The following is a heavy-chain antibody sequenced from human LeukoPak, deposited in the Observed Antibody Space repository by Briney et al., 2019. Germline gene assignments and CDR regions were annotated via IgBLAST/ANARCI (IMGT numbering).Heavy chain of an antibody. D-gene: IGHD6-19*01. CDR2: INPNSGGT. Sequence: QXPGXGXXGMGWINPNSGGTNYAQKFQGRVTMTRDTSISTAYMELSRLRSDDTAVYYCARDSCGWLDAFDIWGQGTMVTVSS. V-gene: IGHV1-2*02. J-gene: IGHJ3*02. CDR3: ARDSCGWLDAFDI.